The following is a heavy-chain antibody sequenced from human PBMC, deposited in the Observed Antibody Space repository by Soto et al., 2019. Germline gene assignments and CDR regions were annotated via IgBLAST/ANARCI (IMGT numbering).Heavy chain of an antibody. CDR2: IRVKNGNT. Sequence: QVQLVQSGGEVKKPGASVKVSCKASGYTFNSYGISWVRQAPGQGLEWMGWIRVKNGNTNYAQNFQGRFTMFTDTSTSTVYMELRSLRSVETAVYYCARGPTVGEMWGQGTMVSVSS. CDR1: GYTFNSYG. V-gene: IGHV1-18*01. D-gene: IGHD3-16*01. J-gene: IGHJ3*01. CDR3: ARGPTVGEM.